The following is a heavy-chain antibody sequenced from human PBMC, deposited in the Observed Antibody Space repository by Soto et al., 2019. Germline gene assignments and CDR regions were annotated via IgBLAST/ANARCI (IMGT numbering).Heavy chain of an antibody. D-gene: IGHD2-2*01. CDR1: GGSISSYY. Sequence: SETLSLTCTVSGGSISSYYWSWIRQPPGKGLEWIGYIYYSGSTNYNPSLKSRVTISVDTSKNQFSLKLSSVTAADTAVYYCARAPRRYQLLSRYYYGTDVWGQGTTVTVSS. J-gene: IGHJ6*02. V-gene: IGHV4-59*01. CDR3: ARAPRRYQLLSRYYYGTDV. CDR2: IYYSGST.